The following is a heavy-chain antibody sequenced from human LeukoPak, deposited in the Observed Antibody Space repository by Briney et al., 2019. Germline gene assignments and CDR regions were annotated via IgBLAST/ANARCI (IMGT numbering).Heavy chain of an antibody. V-gene: IGHV3-30*03. CDR2: ISYDGTNK. J-gene: IGHJ4*02. CDR3: WDGLQFPNDFWSGPEYDY. CDR1: GFSFSSYG. D-gene: IGHD3-3*01. Sequence: GGSLRLSCAAAGFSFSSYGMHWVRQAPGKGLEWVAVISYDGTNKYYADSVKGRFTISRDSSKNTLYLQMNSLRAEDPDVYYRWDGLQFPNDFWSGPEYDYWGQGTLVTVSP.